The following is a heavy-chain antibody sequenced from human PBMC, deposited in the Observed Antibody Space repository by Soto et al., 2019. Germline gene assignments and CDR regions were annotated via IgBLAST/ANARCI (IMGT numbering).Heavy chain of an antibody. J-gene: IGHJ4*02. V-gene: IGHV1-46*03. Sequence: QVQLVQSGAEVKKPGASVKVSCKASGYTFTSYYMHWVRQAPGQGLEGMGIINPSGGSTSYAEKFQGRVNMTRDRSRSTVYMELSSLRSEDTAVYYCASMGQGHIAAAGAFDYWGQGTLVTVSS. CDR3: ASMGQGHIAAAGAFDY. CDR2: INPSGGST. CDR1: GYTFTSYY. D-gene: IGHD6-13*01.